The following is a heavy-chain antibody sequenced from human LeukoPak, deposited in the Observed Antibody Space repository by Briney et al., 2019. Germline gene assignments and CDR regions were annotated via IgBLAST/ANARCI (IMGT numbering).Heavy chain of an antibody. D-gene: IGHD3-10*01. J-gene: IGHJ5*02. CDR3: ARGDYGSGNWFDP. CDR2: ISSSSSYI. V-gene: IGHV3-21*01. Sequence: NPGRSLRLSCAASGFTFSSYAMHWVRQAPGKGLEWVSSISSSSSYIYYADSVKGRFTISRDNAKNSLYLQMNSLRAEDTAVYYCARGDYGSGNWFDPWGQGTLVTVSS. CDR1: GFTFSSYA.